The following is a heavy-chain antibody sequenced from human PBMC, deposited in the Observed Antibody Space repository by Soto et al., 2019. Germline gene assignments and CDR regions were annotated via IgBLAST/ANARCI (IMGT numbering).Heavy chain of an antibody. Sequence: SETLSLTCAVYGGSFSGHYWSWIRQPPGKGLEWIGEINHSGSTNSNPSLKNRVTISLDTSKNQFSLKLSSVTAADTAVYYCARATSFSGHHGYWGQGTLVTVSS. CDR3: ARATSFSGHHGY. V-gene: IGHV4-34*01. D-gene: IGHD2-8*02. CDR2: INHSGST. J-gene: IGHJ4*02. CDR1: GGSFSGHY.